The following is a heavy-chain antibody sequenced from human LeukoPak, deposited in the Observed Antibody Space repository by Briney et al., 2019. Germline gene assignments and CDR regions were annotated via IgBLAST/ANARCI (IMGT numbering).Heavy chain of an antibody. D-gene: IGHD2-8*02. CDR1: GFTFSSYA. CDR2: ISGSGTST. J-gene: IGHJ4*02. Sequence: GGSLRLSCVASGFTFSSYAMRWVRQAPGKGLEWVSAISGSGTSTYYADSMKGRFTISRDNSKNTLYLQMNSLRAEDTAVYYCAKDLYSTGWSTGDCWGQGTLVTVSS. V-gene: IGHV3-23*01. CDR3: AKDLYSTGWSTGDC.